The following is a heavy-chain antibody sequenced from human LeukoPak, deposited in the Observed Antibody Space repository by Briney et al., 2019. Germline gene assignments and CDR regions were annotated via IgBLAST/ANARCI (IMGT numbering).Heavy chain of an antibody. J-gene: IGHJ5*02. D-gene: IGHD1-26*01. Sequence: ASVKVSCKASGYTFSNFGISWVRQAPGQGLEWMGWIGTQNGITKYEQKLQGRVTMTTDTSTSTVYMELRGLRSDDTAVYYCARDRLLGATRRWFDPWGQGTLVTVSS. CDR1: GYTFSNFG. CDR2: IGTQNGIT. CDR3: ARDRLLGATRRWFDP. V-gene: IGHV1-18*01.